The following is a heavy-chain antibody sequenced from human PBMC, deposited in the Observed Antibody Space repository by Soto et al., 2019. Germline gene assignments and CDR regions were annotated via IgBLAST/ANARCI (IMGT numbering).Heavy chain of an antibody. CDR1: GFTFSSYA. V-gene: IGHV3-23*01. CDR3: AKRSSSSTFDY. J-gene: IGHJ4*02. D-gene: IGHD6-6*01. CDR2: ISGSDDST. Sequence: EVQLLESGGGLVQPGESLRLSCAASGFTFSSYAMSWVRQAPGKGLEWVSVISGSDDSTYYADSVKGRFTISRDNSKNTLYLQMKRLRAEATAVYYCAKRSSSSTFDYWGQGTLVTVSS.